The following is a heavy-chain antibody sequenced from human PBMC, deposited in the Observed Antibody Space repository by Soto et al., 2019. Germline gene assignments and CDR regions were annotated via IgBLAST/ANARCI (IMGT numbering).Heavy chain of an antibody. D-gene: IGHD6-13*01. V-gene: IGHV4-61*01. Sequence: SETLSLTCTVSGGSVSSGSYYWSWIRQPPGKGLEWIGYIYYSGSTNYNPSLKSRVTISVDTSKNQFSLTLSSVTAADTAVYYCARGGTDSSPANDYWGQGTLVTVSS. CDR1: GGSVSSGSYY. CDR2: IYYSGST. CDR3: ARGGTDSSPANDY. J-gene: IGHJ4*02.